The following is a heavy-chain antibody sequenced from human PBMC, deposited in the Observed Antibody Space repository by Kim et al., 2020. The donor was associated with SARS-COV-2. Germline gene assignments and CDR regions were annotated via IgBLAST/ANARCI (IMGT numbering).Heavy chain of an antibody. CDR1: GCSISSYY. J-gene: IGHJ3*02. CDR2: IYYSGST. V-gene: IGHV4-59*08. D-gene: IGHD3-22*01. CDR3: ARRVYYYDSSGYPAPDDAFDI. Sequence: SETLSLTCTVSGCSISSYYWSWIRQPPGKGLEWIGYIYYSGSTNYNPSLKSRVTISVDTSKNQFSLKLSSVTAADTAVYYCARRVYYYDSSGYPAPDDAFDIWGQGTMVTVSS.